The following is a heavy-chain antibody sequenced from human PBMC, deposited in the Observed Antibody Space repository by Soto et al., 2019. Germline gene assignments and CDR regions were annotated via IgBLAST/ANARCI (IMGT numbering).Heavy chain of an antibody. CDR1: GYIFTNYY. CDR3: ARDLAAAAY. CDR2: INPLPTIGST. Sequence: QVQLVQSGAEVKKPGASVKVSCKASGYIFTNYYIHWVRQAPGQGLERMAIINPLPTIGSTNYAMKFQGRVTVTRDTSTSTVYLELSSLRSDDTAVYYCARDLAAAAYWGQGTLVTVSS. V-gene: IGHV1-46*01. D-gene: IGHD6-13*01. J-gene: IGHJ4*02.